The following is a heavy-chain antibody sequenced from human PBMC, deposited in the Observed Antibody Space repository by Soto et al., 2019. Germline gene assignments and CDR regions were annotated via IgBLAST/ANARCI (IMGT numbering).Heavy chain of an antibody. D-gene: IGHD6-6*01. J-gene: IGHJ4*02. V-gene: IGHV3-30-3*02. CDR2: ISYDGSNK. CDR3: AKFEARRYFDY. CDR1: GFTFSSYA. Sequence: GGSLRLSCAASGFTFSSYAMHWVRQAPGKGLEWVAVISYDGSNKYYADSVKGRFTISRDNSKNTLYLQMNSLRAEDTAVYYCAKFEARRYFDYWGQGTLVTVSS.